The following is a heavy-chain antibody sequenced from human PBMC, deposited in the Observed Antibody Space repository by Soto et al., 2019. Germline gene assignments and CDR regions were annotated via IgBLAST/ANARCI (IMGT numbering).Heavy chain of an antibody. J-gene: IGHJ4*02. CDR2: ISSDGSLT. CDR3: ARDYFLACFD. CDR1: GFTFSDYY. V-gene: IGHV3-11*01. D-gene: IGHD2-21*01. Sequence: GGSLRLSCEASGFTFSDYYMTWIRQAPGKGLEWVSYISSDGSLTYYADSVKGRFTVSRDNAKNSLSLQMNSLRGDDTAVYYCARDYFLACFDWGRGTLVTVSS.